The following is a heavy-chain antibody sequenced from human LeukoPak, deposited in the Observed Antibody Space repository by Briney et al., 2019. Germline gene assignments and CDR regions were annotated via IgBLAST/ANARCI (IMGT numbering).Heavy chain of an antibody. J-gene: IGHJ4*02. V-gene: IGHV3-7*01. CDR3: AREGRELAYCSGSTCYSSGPIDS. D-gene: IGHD2-2*02. CDR2: IGPDGSEK. CDR1: GFRFGSEW. Sequence: GGSLRLSCAASGFRFGSEWMSWARQSPEKGLEWVANIGPDGSEKYYVDSVEGRFTISRDNAKNSLYLQMNSLRAEETAVYYCAREGRELAYCSGSTCYSSGPIDSWGQGTLVTVSS.